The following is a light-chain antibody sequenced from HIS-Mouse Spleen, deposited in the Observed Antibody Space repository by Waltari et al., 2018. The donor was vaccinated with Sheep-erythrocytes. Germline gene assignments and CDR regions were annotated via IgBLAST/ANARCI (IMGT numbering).Light chain of an antibody. CDR1: QSLLHSNGYNY. CDR3: MQALQTPRT. Sequence: DIVMTQSPLSLPVTPGEPASISCRSSQSLLHSNGYNYLDWYLPKPGQSPPPLVYLGSNRASGVPDRFRGSGSGTDFTLKISRVEAEDVGVYYCMQALQTPRTFGQGTKVEIK. J-gene: IGKJ1*01. CDR2: LGS. V-gene: IGKV2-28*01.